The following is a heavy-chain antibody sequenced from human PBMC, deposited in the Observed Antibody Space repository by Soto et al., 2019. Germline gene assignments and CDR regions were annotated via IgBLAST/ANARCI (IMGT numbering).Heavy chain of an antibody. J-gene: IGHJ5*02. CDR2: ISYSTSHI. CDR1: GITFSSYG. CDR3: ARLRIATNNYKWFDP. Sequence: GSLRLSCAASGITFSSYGMNWVRQAPGKGLEWVSSISYSTSHIYYADSVKGRFTISRDNAKNSLYLQMDSLRAADTAVYYCARLRIATNNYKWFDPWGQGTLVTVSS. V-gene: IGHV3-21*04. D-gene: IGHD2-21*01.